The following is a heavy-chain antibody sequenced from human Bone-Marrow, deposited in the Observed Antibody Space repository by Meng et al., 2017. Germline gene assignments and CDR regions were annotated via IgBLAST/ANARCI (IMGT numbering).Heavy chain of an antibody. J-gene: IGHJ5*02. CDR3: VKELSYGDYVGLRSDP. D-gene: IGHD4-17*01. V-gene: IGHV3-9*01. CDR2: INWNSGNA. Sequence: GGSLRPSCAASGFSFDDFAMHWARQAPGKGLGWVSGINWNSGNADYGDSVEGRSTISRDNAKNSLYLQMNSLRVEDTALYYCVKELSYGDYVGLRSDPWGQGTLVTVSS. CDR1: GFSFDDFA.